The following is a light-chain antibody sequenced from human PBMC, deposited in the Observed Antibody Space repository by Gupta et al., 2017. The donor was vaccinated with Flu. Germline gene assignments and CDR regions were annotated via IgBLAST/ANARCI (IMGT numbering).Light chain of an antibody. Sequence: ISGRSTQSLVYKYGITYVNWLQQRAGPSSRRLIYEVVNRDSGVPDRCSGRGSVTDFTLKSSRVEAEDVGVYYCMRGTHPWTFGQGTRLEI. V-gene: IGKV2-30*01. CDR1: QSLVYKYGITY. J-gene: IGKJ2*02. CDR2: EVV. CDR3: MRGTHPWT.